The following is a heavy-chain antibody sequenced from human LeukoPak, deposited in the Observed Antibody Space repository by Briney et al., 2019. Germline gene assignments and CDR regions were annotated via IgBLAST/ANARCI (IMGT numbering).Heavy chain of an antibody. CDR2: ITTSGTYI. CDR3: ARAGYYSSSDRNPGADY. V-gene: IGHV3-21*01. CDR1: GFSFSDYN. Sequence: PGGSLRLSCAASGFSFSDYNMNWVRQAPGKALEWVSSITTSGTYIYYGDSVKGRFTISRDNAKNSLYLQMNGLRAEDTAVYYCARAGYYSSSDRNPGADYWGQGTLVTVSS. D-gene: IGHD6-13*01. J-gene: IGHJ4*02.